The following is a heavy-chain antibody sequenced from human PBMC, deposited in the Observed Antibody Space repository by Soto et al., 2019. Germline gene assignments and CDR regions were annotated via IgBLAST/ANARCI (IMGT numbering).Heavy chain of an antibody. J-gene: IGHJ4*02. V-gene: IGHV3-23*01. CDR2: ISPSGDNT. Sequence: PGGSLRLSCAASAFTFGSYAMSWVRQAPGKGLEWVSSISPSGDNTYYADSVKGRFTISRGNSMNTLYLQMNSLRAEDTAVYYCAKSGSHSYFDYWGQGTLVTAPQ. CDR3: AKSGSHSYFDY. CDR1: AFTFGSYA. D-gene: IGHD3-10*01.